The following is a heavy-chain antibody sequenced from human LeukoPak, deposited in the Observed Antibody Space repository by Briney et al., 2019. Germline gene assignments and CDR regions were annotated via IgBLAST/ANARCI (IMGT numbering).Heavy chain of an antibody. CDR3: ARDAKSFTIFGEVPNETTFYYYYYMDV. CDR1: GFTFDDYG. Sequence: GGSLRLSCAASGFTFDDYGMSWVRQAPGKGLEWVSGINWNGGNTGYADSVKGRFTISRDNVKNSLYLQMNSLRAEDTAVYYCARDAKSFTIFGEVPNETTFYYYYYMDVWGKGTSVTVSS. CDR2: INWNGGNT. D-gene: IGHD3-3*01. V-gene: IGHV3-20*04. J-gene: IGHJ6*03.